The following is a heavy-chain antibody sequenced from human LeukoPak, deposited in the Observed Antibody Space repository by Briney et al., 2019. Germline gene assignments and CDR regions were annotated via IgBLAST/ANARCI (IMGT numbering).Heavy chain of an antibody. J-gene: IGHJ6*03. Sequence: GGSPRLSCEVSGFSFSSYSMNWVRQAPGKGLEWVSYINSRSSIIKYADSVGGRFIISRDNAKNVLYLQMNSLRSEDTAVYYCAREGIGYYIDGWGKGTTVIVSS. CDR2: INSRSSII. V-gene: IGHV3-48*01. CDR1: GFSFSSYS. D-gene: IGHD2-2*01. CDR3: AREGIGYYIDG.